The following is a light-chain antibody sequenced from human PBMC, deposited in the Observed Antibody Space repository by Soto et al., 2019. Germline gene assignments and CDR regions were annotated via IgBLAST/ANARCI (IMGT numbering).Light chain of an antibody. V-gene: IGLV1-51*02. Sequence: QSVLTQPPSVSAAPGQKVTISCSGSSSNIGNNYVSWYQQLPGTAPKLLIYENNKRPSGIPDRFSGSKSGTSATLGITGLQTGDEADYYCSSYAGSNNLRVFGTGTKVTVL. CDR2: ENN. CDR3: SSYAGSNNLRV. J-gene: IGLJ1*01. CDR1: SSNIGNNY.